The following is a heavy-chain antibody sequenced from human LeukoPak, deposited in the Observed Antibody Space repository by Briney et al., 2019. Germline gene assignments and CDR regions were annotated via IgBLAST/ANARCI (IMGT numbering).Heavy chain of an antibody. CDR2: IYNGDNT. V-gene: IGHV3-66*01. D-gene: IGHD6-19*01. CDR3: ARASQWLAFDN. Sequence: PGGSLRLSCAASRFTVTNNYMSWVRQAPGKGLEWVSVIYNGDNTNYADSVKGRFTIPRDNSYNTLYLQMSSLRAEDTAVYFCARASQWLAFDNWGQGTLVTVSS. CDR1: RFTVTNNY. J-gene: IGHJ4*02.